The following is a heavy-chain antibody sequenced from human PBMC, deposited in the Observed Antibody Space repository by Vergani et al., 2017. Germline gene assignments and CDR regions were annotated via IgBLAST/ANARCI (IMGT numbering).Heavy chain of an antibody. Sequence: QVQLVETGGGVVQPGGSLRLYCATSGFSFNTYGAHWVRQAPGKGLEWVAFIGYDGRIKYNVDSVKGRFTISRDTSKKTLSLQMRSLRADDTAMYYCARQVAVAGKWWGPYYYYGMDVWGQGTTVTVSS. D-gene: IGHD6-19*01. V-gene: IGHV3-30*02. CDR2: IGYDGRIK. CDR3: ARQVAVAGKWWGPYYYYGMDV. J-gene: IGHJ6*02. CDR1: GFSFNTYG.